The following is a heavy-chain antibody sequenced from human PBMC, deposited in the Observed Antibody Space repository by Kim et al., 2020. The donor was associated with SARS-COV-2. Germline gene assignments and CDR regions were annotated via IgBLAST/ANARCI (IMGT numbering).Heavy chain of an antibody. CDR3: ARGTYYDILTGYSPYYYYYGMDV. Sequence: ASVKVSCKASGYTFTGYYMHWVRQAPGQGLEWMGRINPNSGGTNYAQKFQGRVTMTRDTSISTAYMELSRLRSDDTAVYYCARGTYYDILTGYSPYYYYYGMDVWGQGTTVTVSS. J-gene: IGHJ6*02. V-gene: IGHV1-2*06. CDR2: INPNSGGT. D-gene: IGHD3-9*01. CDR1: GYTFTGYY.